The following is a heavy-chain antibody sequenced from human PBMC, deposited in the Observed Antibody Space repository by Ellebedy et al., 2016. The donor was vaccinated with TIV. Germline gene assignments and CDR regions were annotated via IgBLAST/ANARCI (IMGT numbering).Heavy chain of an antibody. CDR2: ISSSSSYI. CDR3: ARLGPGKHIVVVTATQPTFYFDY. D-gene: IGHD2-21*02. V-gene: IGHV3-21*01. J-gene: IGHJ4*02. Sequence: GGSLRLSXAASGFTFSSYSMNWVRQAPGKGLEWVSSISSSSSYIYYADSVKGRFTISRDNAKNSLYLQMNSLRAEDTAVYYCARLGPGKHIVVVTATQPTFYFDYWGQGTLVTVSS. CDR1: GFTFSSYS.